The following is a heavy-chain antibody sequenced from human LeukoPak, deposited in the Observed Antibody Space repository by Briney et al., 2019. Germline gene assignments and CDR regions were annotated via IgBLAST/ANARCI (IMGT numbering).Heavy chain of an antibody. CDR2: INYSGNT. CDR1: GASITRRY. CDR3: GRGGGGSYLEYSFDY. J-gene: IGHJ4*02. D-gene: IGHD3-10*01. Sequence: PSESLSLTCTVSGASITRRYSSSIRQPPGKGLEWIGYINYSGNTNYNPSLKSRVTISVDTSKNQFSLKLSSVTAADTAVYYCGRGGGGSYLEYSFDYWGQGTLVTVSS. V-gene: IGHV4-59*11.